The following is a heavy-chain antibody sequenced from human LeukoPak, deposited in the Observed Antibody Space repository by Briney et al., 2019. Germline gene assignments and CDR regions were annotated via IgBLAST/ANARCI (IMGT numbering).Heavy chain of an antibody. V-gene: IGHV3-66*03. Sequence: GGSLRLSCTVSGFTVSSNSMSWVRQAPGKGLEWVSFIYSDNTHYSDSVKGRFTISRDNSKNTLYLQMNSLRAEDTAVYYCAKIGAKGYMDVWGKGTTVTVSS. CDR3: AKIGAKGYMDV. J-gene: IGHJ6*03. CDR2: IYSDNT. D-gene: IGHD3-10*01. CDR1: GFTVSSNS.